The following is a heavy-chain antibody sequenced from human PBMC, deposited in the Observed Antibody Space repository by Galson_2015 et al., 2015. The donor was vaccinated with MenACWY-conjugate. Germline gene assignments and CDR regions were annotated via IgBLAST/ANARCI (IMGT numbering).Heavy chain of an antibody. CDR2: ISGVIGTT. CDR3: AKADKQTCYGATCYYFDS. D-gene: IGHD4/OR15-4a*01. J-gene: IGHJ4*02. CDR1: GFTFSTYA. Sequence: SLRLSCAASGFTFSTYAISWVRRAPGKGLEWVSTISGVIGTTYQADSVKGRFTISRDDSKNTLYLQMNNLRAEDTALYICAKADKQTCYGATCYYFDSWGQGTLDTVSS. V-gene: IGHV3-23*01.